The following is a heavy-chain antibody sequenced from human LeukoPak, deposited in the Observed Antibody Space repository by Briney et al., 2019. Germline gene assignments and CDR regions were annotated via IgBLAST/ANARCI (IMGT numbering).Heavy chain of an antibody. V-gene: IGHV3-30*18. CDR3: AKERGITMVRGVNPFDY. Sequence: HPGGSLRLSCAASGFTFSSYGMHWVRQAPGKGLEWVAVISYDGSNKYYADSVKGRFTISRDNSKNTLYLQMNSLRAEDTAVYYCAKERGITMVRGVNPFDYWGQGTLVTVSS. D-gene: IGHD3-10*01. CDR1: GFTFSSYG. J-gene: IGHJ4*02. CDR2: ISYDGSNK.